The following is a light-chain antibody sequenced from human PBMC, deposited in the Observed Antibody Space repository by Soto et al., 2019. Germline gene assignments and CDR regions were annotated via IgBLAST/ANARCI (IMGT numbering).Light chain of an antibody. CDR1: SSDVGGYKY. CDR2: EVS. V-gene: IGLV2-8*01. CDR3: SSYAGNNNV. J-gene: IGLJ1*01. Sequence: QSVLRQPPAASGSPGHSFTISCTVTSSDVGGYKYVSWYQQHPGKAPKLVIYEVSKRPSGVPDRFSGSKSGNTASLTVSGLQAEDEDDYYCSSYAGNNNVFGTGTKVTVL.